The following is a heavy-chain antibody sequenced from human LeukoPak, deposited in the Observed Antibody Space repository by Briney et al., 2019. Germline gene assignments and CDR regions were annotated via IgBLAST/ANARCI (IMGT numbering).Heavy chain of an antibody. Sequence: SETLSLTCAVYGGSFSGYYWSWIRQPPGKGLEWIGEINHSGSTNYNPSLKSRVTISVDTSKNQFSLKLSSVTAADTAVYYWARGHGDYYFDYWGQGTLVTVSS. CDR1: GGSFSGYY. V-gene: IGHV4-34*01. CDR2: INHSGST. CDR3: ARGHGDYYFDY. J-gene: IGHJ4*02. D-gene: IGHD4-17*01.